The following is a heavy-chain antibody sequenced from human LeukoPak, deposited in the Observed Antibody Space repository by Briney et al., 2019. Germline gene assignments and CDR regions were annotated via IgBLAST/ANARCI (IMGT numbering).Heavy chain of an antibody. D-gene: IGHD5-12*01. V-gene: IGHV3-30*03. Sequence: PGTSLRLSCAASGFTFTSYGTHWVRQAPGKGLEWVALITYDGYYKYYSDSVKGRFTISSDTSKNTLYLQMNSLRAEDTAVYYCARDSGYGSFGYWSQGTLVTVSS. J-gene: IGHJ4*02. CDR1: GFTFTSYG. CDR3: ARDSGYGSFGY. CDR2: ITYDGYYK.